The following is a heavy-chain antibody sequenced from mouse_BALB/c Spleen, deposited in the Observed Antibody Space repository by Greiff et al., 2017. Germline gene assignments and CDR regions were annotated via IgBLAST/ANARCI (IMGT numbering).Heavy chain of an antibody. J-gene: IGHJ4*01. V-gene: IGHV5-9-4*01. CDR1: GFTFSSYA. D-gene: IGHD2-3*01. CDR2: ISSGGSYT. CDR3: ARGGSAMSYYCAMDY. Sequence: EVQLVESGGGLVKPGGSLKLSCAASGFTFSSYAMSWVRQSPEKRLEWVAEISSGGSYTYYPDTVTGRFTISRDNAKNTLYLEMSSLRSEDTAMYYCARGGSAMSYYCAMDYWGQGTSVTVSS.